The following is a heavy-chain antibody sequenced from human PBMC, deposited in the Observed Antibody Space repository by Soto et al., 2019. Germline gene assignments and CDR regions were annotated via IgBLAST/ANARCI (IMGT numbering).Heavy chain of an antibody. D-gene: IGHD1-1*01. CDR1: GGSIKSYY. CDR2: IHDSGTT. V-gene: IGHV4-59*01. Sequence: SETLSLTCNVSGGSIKSYYWNWIRQPPGKGLEWIGYIHDSGTTSYNPSLKSRVIISLDTSESQFSLKLRSVTAADTAMYYCAKGYISGWYNSWGQGTLVTVSS. CDR3: AKGYISGWYNS. J-gene: IGHJ5*01.